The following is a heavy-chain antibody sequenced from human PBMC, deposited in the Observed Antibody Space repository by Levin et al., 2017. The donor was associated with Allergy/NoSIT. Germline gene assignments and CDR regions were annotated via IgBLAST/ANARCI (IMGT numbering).Heavy chain of an antibody. CDR3: ARDRVAPPHLNVYYYYGMDV. V-gene: IGHV3-53*01. D-gene: IGHD2-15*01. Sequence: GGSLRLSCAASGFSISSNFMNWVRQAPGKGLEWVSLIYSGGNTYHADSVKGRLTISRDNSKNTLYLQMNSLRVEDTAVYYCARDRVAPPHLNVYYYYGMDVWGQGTTVTVSS. CDR2: IYSGGNT. J-gene: IGHJ6*02. CDR1: GFSISSNF.